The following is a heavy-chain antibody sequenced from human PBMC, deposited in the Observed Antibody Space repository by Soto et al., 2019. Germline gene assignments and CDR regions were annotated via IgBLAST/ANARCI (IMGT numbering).Heavy chain of an antibody. CDR2: IFSNDEK. Sequence: QVTLKESGPVLVKPTETLTLTCTVSGFSLSNARMGVSWIRQPPGKALEWLAHIFSNDEKSYSTSLKSRLTISKDTSKSQVVLTMNNMDPVDTATYYCARNYGSGYYGMDVWGQGTTVTVSS. CDR1: GFSLSNARMG. V-gene: IGHV2-26*01. D-gene: IGHD3-10*01. J-gene: IGHJ6*02. CDR3: ARNYGSGYYGMDV.